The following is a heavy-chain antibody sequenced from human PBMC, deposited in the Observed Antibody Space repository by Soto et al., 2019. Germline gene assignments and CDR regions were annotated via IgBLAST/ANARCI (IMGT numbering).Heavy chain of an antibody. Sequence: QVQLVQSGAEVKKHGASVKVSCKASGYTFTSYCISWVRQAPGQVLEWMGWISAYDGNTNYARELQGRVTMTTDTATSPAYMELRSLRSDDTAVYYCSRARAAAGTPENYWGQGTLVTVSS. V-gene: IGHV1-18*01. CDR3: SRARAAAGTPENY. CDR1: GYTFTSYC. J-gene: IGHJ4*02. CDR2: ISAYDGNT. D-gene: IGHD6-13*01.